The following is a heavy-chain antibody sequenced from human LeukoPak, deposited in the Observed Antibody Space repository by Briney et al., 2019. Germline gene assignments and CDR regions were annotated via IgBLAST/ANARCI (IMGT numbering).Heavy chain of an antibody. CDR1: GFSCSTYA. V-gene: IGHV3-23*01. D-gene: IGHD4-23*01. CDR3: AKGVDGGNSGTGKY. CDR2: ISGRSGDT. Sequence: SGGSLRLSCAAAGFSCSTYAMSWVRQAPGKGLEWGSAISGRSGDTYCAASVKGRFTISRDDSKITLYLQMNSLRADDTAVYYCAKGVDGGNSGTGKYWGQGTLVTVSS. J-gene: IGHJ4*02.